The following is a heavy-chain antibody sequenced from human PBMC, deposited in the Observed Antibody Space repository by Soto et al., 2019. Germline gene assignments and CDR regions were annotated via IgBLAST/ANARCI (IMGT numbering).Heavy chain of an antibody. J-gene: IGHJ4*02. CDR2: IYSGGST. D-gene: IGHD6-6*01. CDR3: AREGSSSF. V-gene: IGHV3-53*01. Sequence: GESLKISCAASGFSVSSSYMSWVRQAPGKGLEWVSVIYSGGSTYYADSVKGRFTLSRDNSKNTLFLQMNSLRAEDTAVYYCAREGSSSFWGQGTLVTVSS. CDR1: GFSVSSSY.